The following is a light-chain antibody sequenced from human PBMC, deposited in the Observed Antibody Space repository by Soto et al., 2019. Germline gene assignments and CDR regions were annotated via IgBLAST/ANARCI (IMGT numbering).Light chain of an antibody. Sequence: QSALTQPASVSGSPGQSITISCTGTSSDVGGYNYVSWYQQHPGKAPKLMIYDVSNRPSGVSNRFSGSNSGNTASLTISVLQAEDEAYYNCSSYTISSTLVVFGGGTKLTVL. CDR1: SSDVGGYNY. CDR3: SSYTISSTLVV. CDR2: DVS. J-gene: IGLJ2*01. V-gene: IGLV2-14*01.